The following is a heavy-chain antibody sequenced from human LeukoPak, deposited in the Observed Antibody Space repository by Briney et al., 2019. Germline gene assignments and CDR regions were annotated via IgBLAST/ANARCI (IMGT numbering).Heavy chain of an antibody. CDR1: GFTFDDYT. V-gene: IGHV3-43*01. CDR2: ISWDGGST. CDR3: AKDESGWGGAFDP. Sequence: GGSLRLSCAASGFTFDDYTMHWVRQAPGKGLEWVSLISWDGGSTYYADSVKGRFTISRDNSKNSLYLQMSSLRTEDTALYHCAKDESGWGGAFDPWGQGTLVTVSS. J-gene: IGHJ5*02. D-gene: IGHD6-19*01.